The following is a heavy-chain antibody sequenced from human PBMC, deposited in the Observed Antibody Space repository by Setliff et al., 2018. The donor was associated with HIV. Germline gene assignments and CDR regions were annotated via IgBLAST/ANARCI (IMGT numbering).Heavy chain of an antibody. Sequence: SETLSLTCAVYGESFSGYYWNWIRQPPGKGLEWIGEINHSGSTKYNPSLKSRVTISVDTSKNQFSLKLSSVIAADTAVYYCARIFGDQGYYYGMDVWGQGTTVTVSS. D-gene: IGHD3-3*01. J-gene: IGHJ6*02. CDR2: INHSGST. V-gene: IGHV4-34*01. CDR3: ARIFGDQGYYYGMDV. CDR1: GESFSGYY.